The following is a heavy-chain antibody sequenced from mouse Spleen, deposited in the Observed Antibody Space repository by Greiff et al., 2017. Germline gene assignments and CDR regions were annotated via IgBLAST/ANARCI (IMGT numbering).Heavy chain of an antibody. J-gene: IGHJ1*03. Sequence: EVKLVESGGGLVKPGGSLKLSCAASGFTFSSYAMSWVRQTPEKRLEWVATISDGGGYTYYPDNVKGRFTISRDNAKNNLYLQMSHLKSEDTAMYDCARDGSSSHWYFDVWGTGTTVTVSS. V-gene: IGHV5-4*03. D-gene: IGHD1-1*01. CDR3: ARDGSSSHWYFDV. CDR1: GFTFSSYA. CDR2: ISDGGGYT.